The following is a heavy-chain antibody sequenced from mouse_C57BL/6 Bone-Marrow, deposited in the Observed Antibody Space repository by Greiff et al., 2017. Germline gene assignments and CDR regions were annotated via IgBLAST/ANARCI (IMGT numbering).Heavy chain of an antibody. Sequence: EVKLVESGGGLVQPGGSLSLSCAASGFTFTDYYMSWVRQPPGKALEWLGFIRNKANGYTTEYSASVKGRFTISRDNSQSILYLQVNALGAEDSATYYCARYIVAAQAYYAMDYWGQGTSVTVSS. J-gene: IGHJ4*01. CDR2: IRNKANGYTT. D-gene: IGHD3-2*02. CDR1: GFTFTDYY. V-gene: IGHV7-3*01. CDR3: ARYIVAAQAYYAMDY.